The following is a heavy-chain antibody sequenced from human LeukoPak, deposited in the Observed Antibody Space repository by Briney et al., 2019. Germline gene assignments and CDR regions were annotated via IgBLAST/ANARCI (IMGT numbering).Heavy chain of an antibody. CDR3: ARDKVGDYYYYGMDV. J-gene: IGHJ6*02. CDR2: IYSGGST. D-gene: IGHD3-10*01. V-gene: IGHV3-66*01. CDR1: GFTVSSIY. Sequence: PGGSLRLSCAASGFTVSSIYMSWVRQAPGKGLEWVSVIYSGGSTYYADSVKGRFTISRDNSKNTLYLQMNSLRAEDTAVYYCARDKVGDYYYYGMDVWGQGTTVTVSS.